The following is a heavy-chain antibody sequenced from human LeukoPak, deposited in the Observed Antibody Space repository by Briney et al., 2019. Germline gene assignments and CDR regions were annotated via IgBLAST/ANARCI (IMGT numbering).Heavy chain of an antibody. V-gene: IGHV3-11*04. Sequence: GGSLRLSCAASRVTFSDYYMSWIRQAPGKGLEWVSYISSSGSTIYYADSVKGRFTISRDNAKNSLYLQMNSLRAEDTAVYYCAKDLWRGYDSSGYYPPDYWGQGTLVTVSS. D-gene: IGHD3-22*01. CDR3: AKDLWRGYDSSGYYPPDY. J-gene: IGHJ4*02. CDR1: RVTFSDYY. CDR2: ISSSGSTI.